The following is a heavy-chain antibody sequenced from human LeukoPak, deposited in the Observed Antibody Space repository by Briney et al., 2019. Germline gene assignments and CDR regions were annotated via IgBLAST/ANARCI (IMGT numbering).Heavy chain of an antibody. CDR3: ARRLGYCSSTSCKGGFDY. V-gene: IGHV5-51*01. D-gene: IGHD2-2*01. J-gene: IGHJ4*02. Sequence: GESLKISCQGSGYSFTSYWIGWVRQMPGKGLEWMGIIHPGDSDTRYSPSFQGQVTISADKSISTAYLQWSSLKASDTAMYYCARRLGYCSSTSCKGGFDYWGQGTLVTVSS. CDR1: GYSFTSYW. CDR2: IHPGDSDT.